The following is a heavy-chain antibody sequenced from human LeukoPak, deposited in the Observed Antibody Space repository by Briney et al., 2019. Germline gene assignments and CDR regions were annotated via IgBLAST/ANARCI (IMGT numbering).Heavy chain of an antibody. Sequence: SETLSLTCAVYGGSFSGYYWSWIRQPPGKGLEWIGEINHSGSTNYNPSLKSRVTISVDTSKNQFSLKLSSVTAADTAVYYCASIPRGAYSPCQGYWGQGTLVTVSS. CDR2: INHSGST. V-gene: IGHV4-34*01. CDR3: ASIPRGAYSPCQGY. J-gene: IGHJ4*02. CDR1: GGSFSGYY. D-gene: IGHD2-2*02.